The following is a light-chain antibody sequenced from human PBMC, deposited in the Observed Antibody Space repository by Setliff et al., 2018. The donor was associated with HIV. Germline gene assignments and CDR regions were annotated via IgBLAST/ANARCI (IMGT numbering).Light chain of an antibody. CDR2: DVT. V-gene: IGLV2-23*02. CDR3: CSYAGGDTCI. CDR1: SSDVGDYES. J-gene: IGLJ2*01. Sequence: QSALAQPASVSGSHGQSITISCTGSSSDVGDYESVSWYQQNPGEVPKLMIYDVTKRPSGVSNRFSGSTSGHTASLTISGLQGEDEADYFCCSYAGGDTCIFGGVTKVTVL.